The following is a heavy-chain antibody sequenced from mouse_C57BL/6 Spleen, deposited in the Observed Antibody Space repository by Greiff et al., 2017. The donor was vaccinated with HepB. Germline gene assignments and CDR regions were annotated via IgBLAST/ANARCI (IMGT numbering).Heavy chain of an antibody. CDR2: IDPENGDT. Sequence: VQLQQSGAELVRPGASVKLSCTASGFNIKDDYMHWVKQRPEQGLEWIGWIDPENGDTEYASKFQGKATITADTSSNTAYLQLSSLTSEDTAVYYCTTAGGNSPFDYWGQGTTLTVSS. V-gene: IGHV14-4*01. CDR1: GFNIKDDY. CDR3: TTAGGNSPFDY. D-gene: IGHD2-1*01. J-gene: IGHJ2*01.